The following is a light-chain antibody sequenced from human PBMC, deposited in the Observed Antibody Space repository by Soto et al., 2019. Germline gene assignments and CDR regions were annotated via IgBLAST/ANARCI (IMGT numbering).Light chain of an antibody. Sequence: EIVMTQSPATLSVSPGERATLSCRASQSAHNNLAWYQQKPGQAPRLLIYLTSTRATGVPARFSGSGSGTDFTLTISSLQSEDFAFYSSQQYQWWPLTFGGGTKVEIK. V-gene: IGKV3-15*01. CDR3: QQYQWWPLT. J-gene: IGKJ4*01. CDR1: QSAHNN. CDR2: LTS.